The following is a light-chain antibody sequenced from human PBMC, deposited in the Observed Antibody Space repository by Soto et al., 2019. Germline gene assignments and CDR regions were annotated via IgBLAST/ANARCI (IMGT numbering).Light chain of an antibody. V-gene: IGKV1-5*01. CDR2: DAS. Sequence: DIQMTQSPSTLSASVGDRVTITCRARQSISIWLAWYQQKPGKAPKLLIYDASILESGVPSRFSGSGSGTEFTLTISNLQPDDFATYYCQQYDSYSSGPFGQGTKVDIK. CDR3: QQYDSYSSGP. J-gene: IGKJ1*01. CDR1: QSISIW.